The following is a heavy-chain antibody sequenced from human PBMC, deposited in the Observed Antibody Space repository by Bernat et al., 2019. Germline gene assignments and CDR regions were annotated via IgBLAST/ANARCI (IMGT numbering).Heavy chain of an antibody. CDR2: IKQDGSEK. CDR3: ARAFEEWLVKRYWYFDL. J-gene: IGHJ2*01. D-gene: IGHD6-19*01. CDR1: GFTFSSYW. V-gene: IGHV3-7*01. Sequence: EVQLVESGGGLVQPGGSLRLSCAASGFTFSSYWMSWVRQAPGKGLEWVANIKQDGSEKYYVDSEKGQFTISRDNAKNSLYLQMNSLGAEDTAVYYCARAFEEWLVKRYWYFDLWGRGTLVTVSS.